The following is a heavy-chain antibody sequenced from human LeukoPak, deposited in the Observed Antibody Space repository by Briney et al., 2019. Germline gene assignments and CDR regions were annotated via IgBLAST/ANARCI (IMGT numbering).Heavy chain of an antibody. D-gene: IGHD3-3*01. J-gene: IGHJ5*02. CDR3: AREPITIFGVVIIGDNWFDP. Sequence: GASVKVSCKASGGTFSSYAISWVRQAPGQGLEWMGWISAYNGNTNYAQKLQGRVTMTTDTSTSTAYMELRSLRSDDTAVYYCAREPITIFGVVIIGDNWFDPWGQGTLVTVSS. CDR1: GGTFSSYA. CDR2: ISAYNGNT. V-gene: IGHV1-18*01.